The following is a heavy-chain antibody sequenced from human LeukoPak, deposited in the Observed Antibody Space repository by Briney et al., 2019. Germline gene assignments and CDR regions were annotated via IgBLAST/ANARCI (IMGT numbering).Heavy chain of an antibody. V-gene: IGHV3-30*03. Sequence: PGRSLRLSCAASGFTFSSYGMHWVRQAPGKGLEWVAVISYDGSNKYYADSVKGRFTISRDNSKNTLYLQMNSLRAEDTAVYYCARPTYSGSYYWFDYWGQGTLVTVSS. CDR1: GFTFSSYG. J-gene: IGHJ4*02. CDR3: ARPTYSGSYYWFDY. CDR2: ISYDGSNK. D-gene: IGHD1-26*01.